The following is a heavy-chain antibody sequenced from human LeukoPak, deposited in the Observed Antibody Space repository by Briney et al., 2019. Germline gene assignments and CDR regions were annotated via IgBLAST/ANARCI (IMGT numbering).Heavy chain of an antibody. CDR1: GFTFSSYW. J-gene: IGHJ4*02. CDR2: ISSDGSST. V-gene: IGHV3-74*01. Sequence: GGSLRLSCAASGFTFSSYWMHWVRHGPGKGLVWVSRISSDGSSTSYADSVKGRFTISRDNAKNTLYLQMNSLRAEDTAVYYCARDVYRIGSSDYWGQGTLVTVSS. D-gene: IGHD2-8*01. CDR3: ARDVYRIGSSDY.